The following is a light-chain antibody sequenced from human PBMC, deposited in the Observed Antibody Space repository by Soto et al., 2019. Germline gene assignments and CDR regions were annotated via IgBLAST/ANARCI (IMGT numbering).Light chain of an antibody. CDR3: QRYGTSPRT. V-gene: IGKV3-20*01. J-gene: IGKJ5*01. CDR1: QSVSTNY. CDR2: GAS. Sequence: EIVFTQSPATLSLSPGVRATLSCGASQSVSTNYLAWYQQKPGQAPRLLIYGASTRATGIPARFSGSGSGTDFTLTITSLEPEDFAVYYCQRYGTSPRTFCQGTRLEIK.